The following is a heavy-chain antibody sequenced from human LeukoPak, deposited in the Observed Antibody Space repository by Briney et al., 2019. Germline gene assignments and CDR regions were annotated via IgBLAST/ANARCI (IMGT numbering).Heavy chain of an antibody. D-gene: IGHD2-2*01. J-gene: IGHJ4*02. Sequence: NPGGSLRLSCAASGFTFSSYAMSWVRQAPGKGLEWVSAISKSGTYIKYADSVKGRFTVSRDNAKNSLFLQMNSLRVEDTALYFCTREVLIVVEPASNTIDFWGQGTRVTVSS. CDR3: TREVLIVVEPASNTIDF. V-gene: IGHV3-21*01. CDR2: ISKSGTYI. CDR1: GFTFSSYA.